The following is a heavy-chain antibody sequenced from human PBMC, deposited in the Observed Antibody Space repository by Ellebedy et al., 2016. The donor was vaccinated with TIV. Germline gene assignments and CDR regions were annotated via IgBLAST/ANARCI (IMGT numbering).Heavy chain of an antibody. V-gene: IGHV1-3*01. CDR2: INAGNGNT. Sequence: ASVKVSCXASGYTFTSYAMHWVRQAPGQRLEWMGWINAGNGNTKYSQKFQGRVTITRDTSASTAYMELSSLRSEDTAVYYCARVQKYCSSTSCYPPSSHFDYWGQGTLVTVSS. CDR1: GYTFTSYA. CDR3: ARVQKYCSSTSCYPPSSHFDY. D-gene: IGHD2-2*01. J-gene: IGHJ4*02.